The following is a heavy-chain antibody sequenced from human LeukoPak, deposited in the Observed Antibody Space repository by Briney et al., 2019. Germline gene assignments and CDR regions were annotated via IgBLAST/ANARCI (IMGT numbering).Heavy chain of an antibody. CDR2: ISSGSSYI. Sequence: GGSLRLSCAASGFTFSSYSMNWVRQAPGKGLEWVSSISSGSSYIFYADSVKGRFTISRDNAKNSLYLQMDSLRVEDTALYYCARRAPSHDFDDWGQGTLVTVSS. CDR1: GFTFSSYS. V-gene: IGHV3-21*01. CDR3: ARRAPSHDFDD. J-gene: IGHJ4*02.